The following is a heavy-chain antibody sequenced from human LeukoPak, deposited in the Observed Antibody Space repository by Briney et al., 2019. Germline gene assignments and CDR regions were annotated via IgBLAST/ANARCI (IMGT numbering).Heavy chain of an antibody. Sequence: SETLSLTCAVNGGSLSGYYWSWIRQTPGKGLEWNGEINHSGSSNNNPSLKIRVTMSVDTAKNQVSLNLTSVTASDTAVYYCARRPFYDVLTRHLLPGWYFDLWGRGTLLTVSS. J-gene: IGHJ2*01. D-gene: IGHD3-9*01. CDR3: ARRPFYDVLTRHLLPGWYFDL. V-gene: IGHV4-34*01. CDR2: INHSGSS. CDR1: GGSLSGYY.